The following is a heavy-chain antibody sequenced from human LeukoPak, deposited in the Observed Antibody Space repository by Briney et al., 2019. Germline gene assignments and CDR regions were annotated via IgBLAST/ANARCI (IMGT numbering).Heavy chain of an antibody. V-gene: IGHV4-4*07. Sequence: SETLSLTCTVSGGSISSYYWSWIRQPAGKGLEWIGRIYTSGSTNYNPSLKSRVTMSVDTSKNQFSLKLSPVTAADTAVYYCARGQGSGSYYNLYGMDVWGQGTTVTVSS. CDR3: ARGQGSGSYYNLYGMDV. CDR1: GGSISSYY. CDR2: IYTSGST. J-gene: IGHJ6*02. D-gene: IGHD3-10*01.